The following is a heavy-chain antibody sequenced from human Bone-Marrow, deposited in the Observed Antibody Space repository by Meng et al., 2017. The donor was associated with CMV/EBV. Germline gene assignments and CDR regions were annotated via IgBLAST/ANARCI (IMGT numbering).Heavy chain of an antibody. CDR2: IYSGGSST. V-gene: IGHV3-23*03. CDR3: AKDILRFTGYSSSWYDY. CDR1: GFTVSSNY. J-gene: IGHJ4*02. Sequence: GESLKISCAASGFTVSSNYMSWVRQAPGKGLEWVSVIYSGGSSTYYADSVKGRFTISRDNSKNTLYLQMNSLRAEDTAVYYCAKDILRFTGYSSSWYDYWGQGTLVTVSS. D-gene: IGHD6-13*01.